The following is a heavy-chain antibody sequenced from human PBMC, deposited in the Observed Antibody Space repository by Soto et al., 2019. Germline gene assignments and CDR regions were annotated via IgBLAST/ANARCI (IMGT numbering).Heavy chain of an antibody. J-gene: IGHJ5*02. CDR2: INHSGST. Sequence: PSETLSLTCAVYGGSFSGYYWSWIRQPPGKGLEWIGEINHSGSTNYNPSLKSRVTISVDTSKNQFSLKLSSVTAADTAVYYCARRSVLRFLEWSPNWFDPWGQGTLVTVSS. D-gene: IGHD3-3*01. V-gene: IGHV4-34*01. CDR1: GGSFSGYY. CDR3: ARRSVLRFLEWSPNWFDP.